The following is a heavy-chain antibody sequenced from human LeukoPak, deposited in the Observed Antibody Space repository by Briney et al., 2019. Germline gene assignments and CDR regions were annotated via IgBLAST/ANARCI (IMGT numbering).Heavy chain of an antibody. Sequence: EASVKVSCKASGGTFSIYAISWVRQAPGQGLEWMGRIIPILGIANYAQKFQGRVTITADKSTSTAYMELSSLRSEDTAVYYCARGGYGDYGSAFWGQGTLVTVSS. V-gene: IGHV1-69*04. J-gene: IGHJ4*02. CDR1: GGTFSIYA. CDR2: IIPILGIA. CDR3: ARGGYGDYGSAF. D-gene: IGHD4-17*01.